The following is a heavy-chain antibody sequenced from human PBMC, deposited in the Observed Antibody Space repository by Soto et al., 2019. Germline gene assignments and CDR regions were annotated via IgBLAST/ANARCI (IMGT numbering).Heavy chain of an antibody. CDR3: ASLRFGERGNYYYYCGMEV. CDR2: INHSGST. CDR1: GGSFRVYY. J-gene: IGHJ6*04. Sequence: PSETLSLTCAVYGGSFRVYYWSWIRQPQGKGLEWIGEINHSGSTNYNPSLKSRVTISVDTSKNQFSLKLSSVTAADTAVYYCASLRFGERGNYYYYCGMEVWRKGTTVIGSS. D-gene: IGHD3-10*01. V-gene: IGHV4-34*01.